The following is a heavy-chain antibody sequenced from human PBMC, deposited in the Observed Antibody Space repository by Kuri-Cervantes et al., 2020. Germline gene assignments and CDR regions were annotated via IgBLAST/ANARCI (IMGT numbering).Heavy chain of an antibody. Sequence: KVSCKASGGTFSSYAISWVRQAPGQGLEWMGGIIPIFGTANYAQKFQGRVTITTDESTSTAYMELSSLRSEDTAVYYCARHLAVPGAFDIWGQGTMVTVSS. D-gene: IGHD4-17*01. CDR3: ARHLAVPGAFDI. CDR2: IIPIFGTA. CDR1: GGTFSSYA. J-gene: IGHJ3*02. V-gene: IGHV1-69*05.